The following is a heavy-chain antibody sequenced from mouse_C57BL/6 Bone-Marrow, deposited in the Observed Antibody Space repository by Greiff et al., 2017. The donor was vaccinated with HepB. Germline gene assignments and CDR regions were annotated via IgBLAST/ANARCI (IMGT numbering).Heavy chain of an antibody. CDR2: ISYDGSN. J-gene: IGHJ4*01. V-gene: IGHV3-6*01. CDR3: ARKGTTVYAMDY. CDR1: GYSITSGYY. Sequence: VQLKESGPGLVKPSQSLSLTCSVTGYSITSGYYWNWIRQFPGNKLEWMGYISYDGSNNYNPSLKNRISITRDTSKNQFFLKLNSVTTEDTATYYCARKGTTVYAMDYWGQGTSVTVSS. D-gene: IGHD1-1*01.